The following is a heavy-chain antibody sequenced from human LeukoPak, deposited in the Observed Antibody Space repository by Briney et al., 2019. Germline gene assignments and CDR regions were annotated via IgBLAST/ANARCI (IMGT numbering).Heavy chain of an antibody. CDR3: AKLFPSSGWYKDY. CDR1: GFTFSSYG. J-gene: IGHJ4*02. Sequence: GGSLRLSCAASGFTFSSYGMHWVRQAPGKGLEWVAVISYDGSNKYYADSVKGRFTISRDNSKNTLYLQMNSLRAEDTAVYYCAKLFPSSGWYKDYWGQGTLVTVSS. V-gene: IGHV3-30*18. CDR2: ISYDGSNK. D-gene: IGHD6-19*01.